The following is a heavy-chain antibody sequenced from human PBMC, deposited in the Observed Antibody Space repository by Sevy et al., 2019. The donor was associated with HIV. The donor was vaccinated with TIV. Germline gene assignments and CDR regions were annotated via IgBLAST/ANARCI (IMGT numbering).Heavy chain of an antibody. V-gene: IGHV3-30*04. CDR1: GFTFSEEA. J-gene: IGHJ4*02. CDR2: MSYVGNSE. Sequence: GGSLRLSCAASGFTFSEEALHWVRQAPGKGLEWVAVMSYVGNSENYVDAAKGRFIISRENSKNTLYLDMNSLRPEDTAVYYCARLSPCGGDCYYYDHWGQGTLVTVSS. D-gene: IGHD2-21*02. CDR3: ARLSPCGGDCYYYDH.